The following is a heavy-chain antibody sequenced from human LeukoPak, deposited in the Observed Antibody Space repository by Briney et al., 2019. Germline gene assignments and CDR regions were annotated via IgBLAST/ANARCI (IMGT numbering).Heavy chain of an antibody. V-gene: IGHV3-30*02. Sequence: GGSLRLSCAASGFTFSSYGMHWVRQAPGKGLEWVAFIRYDGSNKYYADSVKGRFTISRDNSKNTLYLQMNSLRAEDTAVYYCAKEYCSSTSCYTDSGNWGQGTLVTVSS. J-gene: IGHJ4*02. CDR1: GFTFSSYG. D-gene: IGHD2-2*02. CDR2: IRYDGSNK. CDR3: AKEYCSSTSCYTDSGN.